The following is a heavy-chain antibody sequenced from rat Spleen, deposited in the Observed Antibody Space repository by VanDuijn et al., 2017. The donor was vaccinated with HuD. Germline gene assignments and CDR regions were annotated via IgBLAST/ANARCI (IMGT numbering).Heavy chain of an antibody. V-gene: IGHV4-2*01. CDR1: GFNFNDYW. D-gene: IGHD4-3*01. CDR2: INEYSNAI. Sequence: EVKLVESGGGLVQPGRSLQLSCAASGFNFNDYWMGWVRQAPGKGLEWIGEINEYSNAINYAPLLKDKFTISRDNARNTLFLQRRRLESEDTAIYYCVTERLGVEGWGQGVMVTVSS. CDR3: VTERLGVEG. J-gene: IGHJ2*01.